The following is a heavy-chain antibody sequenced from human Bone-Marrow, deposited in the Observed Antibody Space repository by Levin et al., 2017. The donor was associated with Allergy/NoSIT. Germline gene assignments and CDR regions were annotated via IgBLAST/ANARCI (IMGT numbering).Heavy chain of an antibody. CDR3: AYGSGKYYFDY. Sequence: GGSLRLSCAASGFTFSSYGMHWVRQAPGKGLEWVAVISYDGSNKYYADSVKGRFTISRDNSKNTLYLQMNSLRAEDTAVYYCAYGSGKYYFDYWGQGTLVTVSS. CDR2: ISYDGSNK. J-gene: IGHJ4*02. V-gene: IGHV3-30*03. D-gene: IGHD3-10*01. CDR1: GFTFSSYG.